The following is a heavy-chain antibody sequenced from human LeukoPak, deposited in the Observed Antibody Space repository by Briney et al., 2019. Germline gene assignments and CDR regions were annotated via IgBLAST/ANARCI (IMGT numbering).Heavy chain of an antibody. D-gene: IGHD2-2*01. J-gene: IGHJ6*02. V-gene: IGHV1-2*02. CDR2: INPNSGGT. Sequence: VASVKVSCKASGYTFTGYYMHWVRQAPGQGLEWMGWINPNSGGTNYAQKFQGRVTMTRDTSISTAYMELSRLRSDDTAVYYCARLPYCSSTSYYLAPDDYYYYGMDVWGQGTTVTVSS. CDR1: GYTFTGYY. CDR3: ARLPYCSSTSYYLAPDDYYYYGMDV.